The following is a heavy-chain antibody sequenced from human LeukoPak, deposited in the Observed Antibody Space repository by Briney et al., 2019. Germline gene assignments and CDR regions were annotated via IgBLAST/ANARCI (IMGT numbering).Heavy chain of an antibody. CDR1: GYSFTTYW. V-gene: IGHV5-51*01. CDR2: IFPSDSDT. Sequence: GESLQISCKGSGYSFTTYWIGWVRQMPGKGLEWMGIIFPSDSDTRYSPSFQGQVTISADKSISTAYLQWSSLKASDTAIYYCTRGRPIDYWGQGTLVTVSS. J-gene: IGHJ4*02. CDR3: TRGRPIDY.